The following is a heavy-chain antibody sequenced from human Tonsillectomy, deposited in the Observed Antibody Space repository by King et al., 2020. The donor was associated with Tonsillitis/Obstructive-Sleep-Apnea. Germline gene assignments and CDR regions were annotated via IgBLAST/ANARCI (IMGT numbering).Heavy chain of an antibody. V-gene: IGHV1-2*05. CDR1: GYTFTAFY. J-gene: IGHJ4*02. CDR2: INPNSGDT. CDR3: ARERNVYLDY. Sequence: VQLVESGAEVKKPGASVKVSCKASGYTFTAFYMHWVRQAPGQGLEWMGRINPNSGDTSYAQKIQGRVTVTMDTSISTAYMELSSLKSDDTVVYYCARERNVYLDYWGQGTLVTVSS.